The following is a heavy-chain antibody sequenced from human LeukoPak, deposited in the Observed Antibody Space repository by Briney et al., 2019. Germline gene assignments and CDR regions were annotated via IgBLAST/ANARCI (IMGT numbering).Heavy chain of an antibody. CDR3: AKGRIAAAGTFDY. D-gene: IGHD6-13*01. CDR1: GFTFSSYS. J-gene: IGHJ4*02. CDR2: ISSSSSYI. V-gene: IGHV3-21*04. Sequence: GGSLRLSCAASGFTFSSYSMNWVRQAPGKGLEWVSSISSSSSYIYYADSVKGRFTISRDNAKNSLYLQMNSLRAEDTAVYYCAKGRIAAAGTFDYWGQGTLVTVSS.